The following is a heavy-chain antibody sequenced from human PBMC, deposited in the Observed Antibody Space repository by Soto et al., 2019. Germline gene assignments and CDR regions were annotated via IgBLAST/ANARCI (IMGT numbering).Heavy chain of an antibody. CDR1: GFTFNSYT. V-gene: IGHV3-21*01. CDR3: ARGIYIFGRFDYYYYGMDV. J-gene: IGHJ6*02. Sequence: EVQLVESGGGLAKPGGSLRLSCAASGFTFNSYTMNWVRQAPGKGLEWVSSITRSGSYIYYADSVKGRFTISRDNAKNSLYLQMNSLRAEDTAVYYCARGIYIFGRFDYYYYGMDVWGQGTTVTVSS. CDR2: ITRSGSYI. D-gene: IGHD5-18*01.